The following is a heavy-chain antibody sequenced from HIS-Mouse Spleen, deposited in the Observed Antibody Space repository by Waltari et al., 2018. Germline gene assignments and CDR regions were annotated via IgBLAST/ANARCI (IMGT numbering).Heavy chain of an antibody. Sequence: QVQLVESGGGVVQPGRSLRLSCAASGFTFSSYAMHWVRQAPGKGLEWVAVISYDGSNKYYADSVKGRFTISRDNSKNTLYLQMNSLRAEDTAVYYCARTSGYNWNDFRDAFDIWGQGTMVTVSS. V-gene: IGHV3-30-3*01. D-gene: IGHD1-1*01. CDR2: ISYDGSNK. J-gene: IGHJ3*02. CDR1: GFTFSSYA. CDR3: ARTSGYNWNDFRDAFDI.